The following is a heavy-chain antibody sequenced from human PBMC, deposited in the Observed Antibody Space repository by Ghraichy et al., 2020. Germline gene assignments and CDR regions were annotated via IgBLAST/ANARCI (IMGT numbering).Heavy chain of an antibody. V-gene: IGHV2-5*02. CDR2: IYWDDDK. J-gene: IGHJ4*02. CDR1: GFSLSTSGVA. D-gene: IGHD3-9*01. Sequence: SGPTLVKPTQTLTLTCTFSGFSLSTSGVAVDWIRQPPRKALEWLALIYWDDDKRYSPSLKSRLTITKDTSKNQVVLTMTNMDPVDTATYYCAHTGTVAAGRYYLDYWGRGTLVTVSS. CDR3: AHTGTVAAGRYYLDY.